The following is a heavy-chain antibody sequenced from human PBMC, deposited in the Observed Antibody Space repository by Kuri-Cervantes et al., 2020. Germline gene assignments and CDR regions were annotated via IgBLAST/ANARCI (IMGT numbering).Heavy chain of an antibody. CDR2: IKQDGSEK. CDR1: GLTFSTYG. CDR3: VRDLYGAGPF. J-gene: IGHJ4*02. V-gene: IGHV3-7*04. Sequence: GESLKISCAASGLTFSTYGIHWVRQAPGKGLEWVANIKQDGSEKYYVDSVKGRFTISRDNAKNSLYLQMNSLRAEDTAVYYCVRDLYGAGPFWGQGTLVTVSS. D-gene: IGHD4-17*01.